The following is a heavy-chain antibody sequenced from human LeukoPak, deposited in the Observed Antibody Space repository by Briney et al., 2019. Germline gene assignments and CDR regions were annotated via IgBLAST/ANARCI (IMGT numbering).Heavy chain of an antibody. J-gene: IGHJ4*02. Sequence: GASVKVSCKASGYTFTGYYMHWVRQAPRQGLEWMGWINPNSGGTNYAQKFQGRVTMTRDTSISTAYMELSRLRSDDTAVYYCARGSYIVVVTAPDYWGQGTLVTVSS. CDR2: INPNSGGT. CDR3: ARGSYIVVVTAPDY. D-gene: IGHD2-21*02. CDR1: GYTFTGYY. V-gene: IGHV1-2*02.